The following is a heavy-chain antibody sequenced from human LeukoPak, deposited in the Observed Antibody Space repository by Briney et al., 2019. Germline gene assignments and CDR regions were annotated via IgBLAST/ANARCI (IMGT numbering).Heavy chain of an antibody. CDR1: GFTFSSYA. CDR2: FGTSGGT. V-gene: IGHV3-23*01. J-gene: IGHJ4*02. Sequence: GGSLRLSCAASGFTFSSYAMSWVRQAPGKGLEWVSSFGTSGGTYYADSVRGRFTISRDNSKNTLFLQMNSLGADDTALYYCAKRALTGNYYFDYWGQGTLVTVSS. CDR3: AKRALTGNYYFDY.